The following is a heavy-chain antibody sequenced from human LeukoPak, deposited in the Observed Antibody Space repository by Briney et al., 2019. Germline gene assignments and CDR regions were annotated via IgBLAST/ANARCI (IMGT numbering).Heavy chain of an antibody. Sequence: GGSLRLSCAASGFTFSSYWMSWVRRAPGKGLEGVANIKQDGSEKYYVDSVKGRFTISRDNAKNSLYLQMNSLRAEDTAVYYCARATYYYDRAAAFDIWGRGTMVTVSS. V-gene: IGHV3-7*01. CDR3: ARATYYYDRAAAFDI. D-gene: IGHD3-22*01. J-gene: IGHJ3*02. CDR1: GFTFSSYW. CDR2: IKQDGSEK.